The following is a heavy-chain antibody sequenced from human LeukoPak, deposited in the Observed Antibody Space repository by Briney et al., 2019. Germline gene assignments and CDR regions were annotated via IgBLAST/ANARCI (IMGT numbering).Heavy chain of an antibody. D-gene: IGHD3/OR15-3a*01. V-gene: IGHV1-2*02. CDR1: GYTFIGHY. Sequence: ATVKVSCKASGYTFIGHYIHWVRQAPGQGLEWMGWMNPDSGGTNYAQKFQDRVTMNRDTSITTAYMELSRLTSDDTAIYYCARIMEYYDFTPRGFDIWGQGTMVAVSS. J-gene: IGHJ3*02. CDR3: ARIMEYYDFTPRGFDI. CDR2: MNPDSGGT.